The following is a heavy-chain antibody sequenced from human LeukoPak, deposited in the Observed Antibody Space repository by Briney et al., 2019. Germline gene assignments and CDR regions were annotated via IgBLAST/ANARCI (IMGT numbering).Heavy chain of an antibody. CDR1: GFTFSSYY. D-gene: IGHD3-10*01. J-gene: IGHJ4*02. V-gene: IGHV3-11*04. CDR2: ISSSGSTI. Sequence: PGGSLRLSCAASGFTFSSYYMSWIRQAPGKGLEWVSYISSSGSTIYYADSVKGRFTISRDNAKNSLYLQMNSLRAEDTAVYYCARGTLDYYGSGSYHWAFDYWGQGTLVTVSS. CDR3: ARGTLDYYGSGSYHWAFDY.